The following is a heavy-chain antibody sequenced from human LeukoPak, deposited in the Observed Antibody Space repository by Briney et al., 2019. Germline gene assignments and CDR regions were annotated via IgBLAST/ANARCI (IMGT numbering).Heavy chain of an antibody. J-gene: IGHJ6*03. V-gene: IGHV4-34*01. Sequence: SETLSLTCAVYGGSFSGYYWSWIRQPPGKGLEWIGEINHSGSTNYNPSLKSRVTISVDTSKNQFSLKLSSVTAAGTAVYYCARVGSRNDFWSGYSPRYYYYYMDVWGKGTTVTVSS. CDR1: GGSFSGYY. D-gene: IGHD3-3*01. CDR3: ARVGSRNDFWSGYSPRYYYYYMDV. CDR2: INHSGST.